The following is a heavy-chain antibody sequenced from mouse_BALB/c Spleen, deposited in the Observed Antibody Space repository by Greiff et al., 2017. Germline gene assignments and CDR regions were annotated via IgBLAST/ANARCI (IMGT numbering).Heavy chain of an antibody. CDR3: ARGGNDDGFAY. J-gene: IGHJ3*01. CDR2: ISYDGSN. V-gene: IGHV3-6*02. D-gene: IGHD2-12*01. CDR1: GYSITSGYY. Sequence: EVKLQESGPGLVKPSQSLSLTCSVTGYSITSGYYWNWIRQFPGNKLEWMGYISYDGSNNYNPSLKNRISITRDTSKNQFFLKLNSVTTEDTATYYCARGGNDDGFAYWGQGTLVTVSA.